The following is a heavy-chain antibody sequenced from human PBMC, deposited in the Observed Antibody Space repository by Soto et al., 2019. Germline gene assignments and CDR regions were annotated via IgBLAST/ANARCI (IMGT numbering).Heavy chain of an antibody. J-gene: IGHJ5*02. Sequence: QVQLVQSGAEVKKPGSSVKVSCKASGGTFSSYAISWVRQAPGHGLEWMGGIIPIFGTANYGQKFQGRVTITADESTSTAYRELSSLRSEATAVYYCARGLRGSGVMGGWFDPWGHGTLVTVSS. CDR1: GGTFSSYA. V-gene: IGHV1-69*01. D-gene: IGHD3-16*01. CDR2: IIPIFGTA. CDR3: ARGLRGSGVMGGWFDP.